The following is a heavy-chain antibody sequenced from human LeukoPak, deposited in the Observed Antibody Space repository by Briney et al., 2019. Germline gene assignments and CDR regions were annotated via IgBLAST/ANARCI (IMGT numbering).Heavy chain of an antibody. Sequence: ASVKVSCKASGYTFTSYGISWVRQAPGQGLEWTGWISAYNGNTNYAQKLQGRVTMTTDTSTSTAYMELRSLRSDDTAVYYCARDPGYDSSGYYEDYWGQGTLVTVSS. CDR1: GYTFTSYG. CDR2: ISAYNGNT. D-gene: IGHD3-22*01. CDR3: ARDPGYDSSGYYEDY. V-gene: IGHV1-18*01. J-gene: IGHJ4*02.